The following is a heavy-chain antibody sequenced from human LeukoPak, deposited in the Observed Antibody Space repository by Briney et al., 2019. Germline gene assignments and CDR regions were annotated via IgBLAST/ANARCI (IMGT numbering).Heavy chain of an antibody. D-gene: IGHD3-22*01. CDR2: IKQDGSEK. Sequence: GWSLRLSCAASVFTFSSYWMSWVGQAPGKELEWVANIKQDGSEKYYADSVKGRFTISRDNAKNSLYLQMNSLRAEDTAVYYCARVSTYYDSSGYPINLFDYWGQGTLVTVSS. V-gene: IGHV3-7*03. CDR3: ARVSTYYDSSGYPINLFDY. J-gene: IGHJ4*02. CDR1: VFTFSSYW.